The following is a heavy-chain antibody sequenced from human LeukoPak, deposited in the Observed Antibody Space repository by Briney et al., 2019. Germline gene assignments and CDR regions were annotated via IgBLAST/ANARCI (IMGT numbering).Heavy chain of an antibody. V-gene: IGHV1-2*02. Sequence: ASVKVSCKASGYTFTGYYMHWVRQAPGQGLEWMGWINPNSGGTNYAQKFQGRVTMTRDTSISTAYMELSRLRSDDTAAYYCARAPGRYNWNREVCCYWGQGTLVTVSS. CDR3: ARAPGRYNWNREVCCY. J-gene: IGHJ4*02. CDR1: GYTFTGYY. CDR2: INPNSGGT. D-gene: IGHD1-20*01.